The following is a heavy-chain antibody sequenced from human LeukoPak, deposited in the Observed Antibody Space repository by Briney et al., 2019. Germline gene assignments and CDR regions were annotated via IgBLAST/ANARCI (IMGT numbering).Heavy chain of an antibody. CDR3: ARLRGYYIDY. CDR1: GGSFSGYY. J-gene: IGHJ4*02. D-gene: IGHD3-22*01. V-gene: IGHV4-34*01. CDR2: INHSGST. Sequence: SETLSLTCAVYGGSFSGYYWSWIRQPPGKGLEWIGEINHSGSTNYNPSLKSRVTISVDTSKNQFSLKLSSVTAADTAVYYCARLRGYYIDYWGQGTLDTVSS.